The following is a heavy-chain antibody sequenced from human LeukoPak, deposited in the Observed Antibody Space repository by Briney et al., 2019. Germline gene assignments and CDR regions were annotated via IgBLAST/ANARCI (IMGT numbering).Heavy chain of an antibody. CDR1: GFTVSSNY. CDR3: ARDFSYSSGYYDY. D-gene: IGHD3-22*01. V-gene: IGHV3-66*01. Sequence: GGSLRLSCAASGFTVSSNYMSWVRQAPGKGLEWVSVIYSGGSTYYADSVKGRFTISRDNSKNTLYLQMNSLRAEDTAVYYCARDFSYSSGYYDYWGQGTLVTVSS. CDR2: IYSGGST. J-gene: IGHJ4*02.